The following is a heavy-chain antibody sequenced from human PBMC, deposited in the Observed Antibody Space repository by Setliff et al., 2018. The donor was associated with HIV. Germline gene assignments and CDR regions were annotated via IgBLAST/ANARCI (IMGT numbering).Heavy chain of an antibody. CDR3: ARRAYCSSTTCFDN. D-gene: IGHD2-2*01. CDR1: GITFGNAW. CDR2: VKQDGSDK. J-gene: IGHJ4*02. V-gene: IGHV3-7*01. Sequence: PGGSLRLSCAVSGITFGNAWMSWVRQAPGKGLEWVANVKQDGSDKYYVDSVKGRFTISRDNAKNSLYLQMNSLRAEDTAVYYCARRAYCSSTTCFDNWGQGTLVTVS.